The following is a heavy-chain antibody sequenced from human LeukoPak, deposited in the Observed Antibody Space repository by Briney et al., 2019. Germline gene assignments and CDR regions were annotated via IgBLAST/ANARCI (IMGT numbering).Heavy chain of an antibody. D-gene: IGHD3-22*01. V-gene: IGHV4-59*01. Sequence: PSETLSLTCTVSSGSISSYYWSWIRQPPGKGLEWIGYIFYSGSTNYNPSLKGRVTISVDTSKNQFSLNLSSVTAADTAVYYCARALYYYDSSGPLPLKWGQGTLVTVSS. CDR1: SGSISSYY. J-gene: IGHJ4*02. CDR2: IFYSGST. CDR3: ARALYYYDSSGPLPLK.